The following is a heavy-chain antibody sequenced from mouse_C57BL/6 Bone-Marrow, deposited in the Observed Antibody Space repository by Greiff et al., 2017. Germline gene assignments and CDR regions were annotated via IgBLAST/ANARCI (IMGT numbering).Heavy chain of an antibody. CDR2: ISDGGSYT. CDR1: GFTFSSYA. Sequence: EVKLVESGGGLVKPGGSLKLSCAASGFTFSSYAMSWVRQTPEKRLEWVATISDGGSYTYYPDNVKGRFTISRDNAKNNLYLQMSHLKSEDTAMYYCATHYDGSFDYWGQGTTLTVSS. CDR3: ATHYDGSFDY. D-gene: IGHD1-1*01. J-gene: IGHJ2*01. V-gene: IGHV5-4*03.